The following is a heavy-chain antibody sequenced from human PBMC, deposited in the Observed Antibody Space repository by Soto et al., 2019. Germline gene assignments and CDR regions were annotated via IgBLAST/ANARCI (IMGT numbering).Heavy chain of an antibody. CDR2: IYHSGST. CDR1: GVSVSDGSYY. Sequence: SAPLSITCTFSGVSVSDGSYYWAWLRQPPGKGLEWIGHIYHSGSTIYNPSLKSRVTISIDTSKSQFSLNLNSMTAADTAVYYCAGYNWNYYFDPWGQGTLVTVSS. J-gene: IGHJ5*02. D-gene: IGHD1-7*01. V-gene: IGHV4-61*01. CDR3: AGYNWNYYFDP.